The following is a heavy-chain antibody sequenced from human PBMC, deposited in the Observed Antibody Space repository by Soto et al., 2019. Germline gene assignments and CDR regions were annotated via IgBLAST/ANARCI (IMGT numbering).Heavy chain of an antibody. CDR1: GGSFSGYY. CDR2: INHSGST. J-gene: IGHJ4*02. D-gene: IGHD2-2*02. Sequence: QVQLQQWGAGLLKPSETLSLTCAVYGGSFSGYYWSWIRQPPGKGLEWIGEINHSGSTNYHPSLKSRVTISVDTSKHQFALKLSSVTAADTAVYDCARGLSAIPSAKGCHFDYWGQGTLVTVSS. V-gene: IGHV4-34*01. CDR3: ARGLSAIPSAKGCHFDY.